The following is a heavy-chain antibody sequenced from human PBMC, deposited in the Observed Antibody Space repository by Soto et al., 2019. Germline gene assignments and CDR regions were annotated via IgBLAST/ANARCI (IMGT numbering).Heavy chain of an antibody. J-gene: IGHJ4*02. CDR1: GFNFTNYW. V-gene: IGHV3-7*01. CDR2: IKQDGSEK. Sequence: PGGSLILSCAASGFNFTNYWMSWVRQKPGKGLEWVANIKQDGSEKYYADSAKGRFIISRDNAKTSLYLQMNSLRAEDTAVYYCARDMGVFWSGYPEGGFDYWGQGTPVTVSS. CDR3: ARDMGVFWSGYPEGGFDY. D-gene: IGHD3-3*01.